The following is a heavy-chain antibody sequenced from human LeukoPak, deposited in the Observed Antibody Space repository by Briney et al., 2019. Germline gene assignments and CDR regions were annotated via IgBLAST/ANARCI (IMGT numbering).Heavy chain of an antibody. CDR1: GYTFTGYG. V-gene: IGHV1-18*04. D-gene: IGHD6-13*01. J-gene: IGHJ4*02. Sequence: ASVKVSCKASGYTFTGYGISWVRQAPGQGLEWMGWISAYNGNTNYAQNLQDRVFMNTDTSTTTAYTELRSLRSDDTAVYYCARYPLSYSGNWHYYFDYWGQGTLVTVSS. CDR3: ARYPLSYSGNWHYYFDY. CDR2: ISAYNGNT.